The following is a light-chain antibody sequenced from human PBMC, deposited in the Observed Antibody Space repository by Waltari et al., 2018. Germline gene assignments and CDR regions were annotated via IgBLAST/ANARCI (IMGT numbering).Light chain of an antibody. Sequence: DIVMTQSPDSLAVSLGERANINCKSSQSVLFNFNNKNYLGWYQQKPGRPPKPLIYWASPRESGVPDRFSGSGSGTDFNLTISSLQAEDVAVYYCQQYYSLPWAFGQGTKVEIK. CDR1: QSVLFNFNNKNY. CDR3: QQYYSLPWA. V-gene: IGKV4-1*01. J-gene: IGKJ1*01. CDR2: WAS.